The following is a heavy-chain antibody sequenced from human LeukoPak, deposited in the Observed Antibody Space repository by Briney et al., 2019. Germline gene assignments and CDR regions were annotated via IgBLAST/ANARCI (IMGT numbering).Heavy chain of an antibody. CDR1: GGSISSYY. Sequence: SETLSLTCTVSGGSISSYYWNWIRQPPGKGLEWIGYIYYSGSTNYNPSLKSRVTISVDTSKNQFSLKLSSVTAADTAVYYCARSLSADYGSGSYLLWGQGTLVTVSS. CDR3: ARSLSADYGSGSYLL. J-gene: IGHJ4*02. V-gene: IGHV4-59*08. CDR2: IYYSGST. D-gene: IGHD3-10*01.